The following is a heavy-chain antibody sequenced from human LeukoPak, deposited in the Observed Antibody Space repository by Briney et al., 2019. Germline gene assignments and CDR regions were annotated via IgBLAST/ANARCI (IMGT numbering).Heavy chain of an antibody. J-gene: IGHJ6*03. V-gene: IGHV3-21*01. CDR3: ASEMATKYYYYYMDV. D-gene: IGHD5-24*01. CDR2: ISSSSSYI. Sequence: GGSLRLSCAASGFTFSSYSMNWVRQAPGKGLEWVSSISSSSSYIYYADSVKGRFTISRDNAKNPLYLQMNSLRAKDTAVYYCASEMATKYYYYYMDVWGKGTTVTVSS. CDR1: GFTFSSYS.